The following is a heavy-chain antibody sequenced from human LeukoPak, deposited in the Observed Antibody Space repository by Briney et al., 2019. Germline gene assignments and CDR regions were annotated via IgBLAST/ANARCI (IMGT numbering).Heavy chain of an antibody. CDR3: ARDMYYGSGSTISFDY. CDR2: ISSSSSTI. Sequence: GGSLRLSCAASGFTFSSYSMNWVRQAPGKGLEWVSYISSSSSTIYYADSVKGRFTISRDNAKNSLYLQMNSLRSEDTAVYYCARDMYYGSGSTISFDYWGQGTLVTVSS. D-gene: IGHD3-10*01. V-gene: IGHV3-48*01. J-gene: IGHJ4*02. CDR1: GFTFSSYS.